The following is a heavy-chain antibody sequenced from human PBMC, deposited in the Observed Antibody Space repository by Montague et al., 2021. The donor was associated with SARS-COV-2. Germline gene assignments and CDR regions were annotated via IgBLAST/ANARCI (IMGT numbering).Heavy chain of an antibody. D-gene: IGHD3-9*01. J-gene: IGHJ4*02. V-gene: IGHV4-59*08. CDR1: GVSVTDYY. Sequence: SETLSLTCTVSGVSVTDYYWGWIRQPPGKGLEWVGDVLYNKGTNSNPSPKSRVAISVDTSKNQFSLRLTSVTAADTASYYCVRHPHYDGLNGPPDFWGQGTLVTVSS. CDR3: VRHPHYDGLNGPPDF. CDR2: VLYNKGT.